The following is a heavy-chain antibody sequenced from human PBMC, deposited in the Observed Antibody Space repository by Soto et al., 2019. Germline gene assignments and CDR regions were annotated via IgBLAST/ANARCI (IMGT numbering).Heavy chain of an antibody. Sequence: RRLSCEASGLSLSSYAMTWVRQAAGKGLEWGSGITASGEKRYYADSVKGRFTVSRDNSKNTLYLQMRSLRADDTAVYYCARDCSSSSCSVWAYWGQGTLVTVSS. CDR2: ITASGEKR. V-gene: IGHV3-23*01. CDR1: GLSLSSYA. CDR3: ARDCSSSSCSVWAY. D-gene: IGHD2-2*01. J-gene: IGHJ4*02.